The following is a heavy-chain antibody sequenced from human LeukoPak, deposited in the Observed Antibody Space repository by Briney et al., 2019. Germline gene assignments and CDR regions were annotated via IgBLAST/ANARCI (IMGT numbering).Heavy chain of an antibody. Sequence: SVKVSCKASGFTFSSSAVKWVRQARGQRLEWIGWIVVGSGKTNYAQKFQERVTITRDMSTSTAYMELSSLRSEDTAVYSCAADENCSSTSCYPYTFDIWGQGTMVCVSS. J-gene: IGHJ3*02. CDR2: IVVGSGKT. CDR3: AADENCSSTSCYPYTFDI. CDR1: GFTFSSSA. D-gene: IGHD2-2*01. V-gene: IGHV1-58*01.